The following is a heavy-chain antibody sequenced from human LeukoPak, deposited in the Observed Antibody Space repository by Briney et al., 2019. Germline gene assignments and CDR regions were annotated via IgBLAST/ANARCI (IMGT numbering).Heavy chain of an antibody. D-gene: IGHD2-2*01. V-gene: IGHV3-23*01. J-gene: IGHJ4*02. CDR3: AKDRDCTSSCCYFDY. Sequence: GGSLRLSCAASGFSFNIYAMSWVRQAPGKGLEWVSGISGSDATTYYADSVKGRFTVSRDNSKSTLYLQMSSLRAEDTAVYYCAKDRDCTSSCCYFDYWGQGTLVTVSS. CDR2: ISGSDATT. CDR1: GFSFNIYA.